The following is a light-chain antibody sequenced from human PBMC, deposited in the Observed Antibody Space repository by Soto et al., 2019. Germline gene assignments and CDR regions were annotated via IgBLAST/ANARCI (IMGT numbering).Light chain of an antibody. Sequence: DIVMTQSPDSLAGSLGERATINCKSSQSVLYSSNNKNSVAWYQQKPGQPPQLLIYWASTRESGVPDRFSGSESGTDFTLTISSLQAEDVAVYYCQQYYNTRWTFGQGTKVDIK. J-gene: IGKJ1*01. CDR1: QSVLYSSNNKNS. CDR2: WAS. CDR3: QQYYNTRWT. V-gene: IGKV4-1*01.